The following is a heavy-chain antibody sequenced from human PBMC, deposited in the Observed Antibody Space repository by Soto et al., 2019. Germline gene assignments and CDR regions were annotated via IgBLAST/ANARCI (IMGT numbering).Heavy chain of an antibody. V-gene: IGHV3-30-3*01. CDR2: ISYDGSNK. CDR3: ARESITMIVVAPDAFDI. CDR1: GFTFSSYA. J-gene: IGHJ3*02. D-gene: IGHD3-22*01. Sequence: LRLSCAASGFTFSSYAMHWVRQAPGKGLEWVAVISYDGSNKYYADSVKGRFTISRDNSKNTLYLQMNSLRAEDTAVYYCARESITMIVVAPDAFDIWGQGTMVTVSS.